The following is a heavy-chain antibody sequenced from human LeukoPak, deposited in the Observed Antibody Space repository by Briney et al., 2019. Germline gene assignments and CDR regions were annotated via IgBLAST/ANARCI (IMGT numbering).Heavy chain of an antibody. J-gene: IGHJ5*02. V-gene: IGHV1-18*01. CDR3: ARDNSVGDNAWWFDP. Sequence: GASVKVSCKASGGTFSSYAISWVRQAPGQGLEWMGWISAYNGNTNYAQKLQGRVTMTTDTSTSTAYMELRSLRSEDTAIYYCARDNSVGDNAWWFDPWGQGTLVTVSS. CDR2: ISAYNGNT. D-gene: IGHD1-26*01. CDR1: GGTFSSYA.